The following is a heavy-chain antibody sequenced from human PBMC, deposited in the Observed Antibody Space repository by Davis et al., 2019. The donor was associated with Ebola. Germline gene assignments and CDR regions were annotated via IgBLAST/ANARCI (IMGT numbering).Heavy chain of an antibody. CDR2: IWYDGSNK. Sequence: AGSLRLSCAASGFTLSSYAMHWVRYAPGKGLEWVAVIWYDGSNKYYADSVKGRFSVPRDDSQNTLYLQMDSLRAADTAVYYCARVPGYWSGHIDSWGQGTLVTVSS. J-gene: IGHJ4*02. CDR1: GFTLSSYA. D-gene: IGHD1-1*01. V-gene: IGHV3-33*01. CDR3: ARVPGYWSGHIDS.